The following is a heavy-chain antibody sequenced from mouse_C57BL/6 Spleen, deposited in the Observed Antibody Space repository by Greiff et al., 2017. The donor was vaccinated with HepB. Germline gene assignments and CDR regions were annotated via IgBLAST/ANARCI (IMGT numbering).Heavy chain of an antibody. CDR2: IYPYNGVS. D-gene: IGHD2-4*01. CDR3: ARRYDYESALDV. Sequence: EVHLVESGPELVKPGASVKISCKASGYSFTGYYMHWVKQSHGNILDWIGYIYPYNGVSSYNQKFKGKATLTVDKSSSTAYMELRSLTSEDSAVYYCARRYDYESALDVWGTGTTVTVSS. V-gene: IGHV1-31*01. J-gene: IGHJ1*03. CDR1: GYSFTGYY.